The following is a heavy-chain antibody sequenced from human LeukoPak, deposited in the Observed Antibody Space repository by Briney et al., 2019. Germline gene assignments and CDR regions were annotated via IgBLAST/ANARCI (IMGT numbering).Heavy chain of an antibody. CDR2: MNPNSGNT. Sequence: ASVKVSCKASGYTFTSYDINWVRQATGQGLEWMGWMNPNSGNTGYAQKFQGRVTMTRNTSISTAYMELSSLRSEDTAVYYCARVLNMGSLDDYYYDSSALGYWGQGTLVTVPS. J-gene: IGHJ4*02. CDR3: ARVLNMGSLDDYYYDSSALGY. CDR1: GYTFTSYD. D-gene: IGHD3-22*01. V-gene: IGHV1-8*01.